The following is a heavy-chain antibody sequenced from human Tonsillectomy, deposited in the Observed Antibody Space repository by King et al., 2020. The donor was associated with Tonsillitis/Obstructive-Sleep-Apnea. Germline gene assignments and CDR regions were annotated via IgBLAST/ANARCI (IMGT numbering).Heavy chain of an antibody. D-gene: IGHD3-22*01. CDR1: GYTFTNYG. Sequence: QLVQSGGEVKKPGASVKVSCKASGYTFTNYGISWVRQAPGQGLEWMGWISPYNGDTNYAQKLQGRLTMTTGTSTSTAYMELRSLRSDDTAVYYCARDSMCHYYDSSAYYTFDYWGQGTLVTVSS. CDR3: ARDSMCHYYDSSAYYTFDY. V-gene: IGHV1-18*01. CDR2: ISPYNGDT. J-gene: IGHJ4*02.